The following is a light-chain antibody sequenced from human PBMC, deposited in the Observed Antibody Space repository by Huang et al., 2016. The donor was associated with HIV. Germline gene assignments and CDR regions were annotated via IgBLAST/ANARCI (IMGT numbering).Light chain of an antibody. CDR2: GAS. CDR1: QSVSSN. Sequence: EIVMTQSPATLSVSPGERATFSCRASQSVSSNLAWYQQKPGQAPRLLIYGASTRATGIPARFSGSGSGTEFTLTISSLQSEDFAVYYCQQYNNWLGTFGQGTKLEIK. J-gene: IGKJ2*01. CDR3: QQYNNWLGT. V-gene: IGKV3-15*01.